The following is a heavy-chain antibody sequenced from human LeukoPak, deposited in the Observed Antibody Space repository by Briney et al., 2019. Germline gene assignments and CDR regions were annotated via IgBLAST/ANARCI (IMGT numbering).Heavy chain of an antibody. D-gene: IGHD3-10*01. CDR1: GGSISSYY. CDR3: ARAGARARDFDY. V-gene: IGHV4-59*01. J-gene: IGHJ4*02. Sequence: SETLSLTCTVSGGSISSYYWSWIRQPPGKGLEWIGYIYCSATTNYYPSLKGRVTMSLDTSKYQFSLKLNSVTAADTAVYYCARAGARARDFDYWGQGTLVTVSS. CDR2: IYCSATT.